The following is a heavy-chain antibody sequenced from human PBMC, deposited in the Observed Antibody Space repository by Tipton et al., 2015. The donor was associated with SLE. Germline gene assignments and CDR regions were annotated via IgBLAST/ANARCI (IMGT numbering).Heavy chain of an antibody. V-gene: IGHV4-61*02. J-gene: IGHJ4*02. CDR2: VYGGGTS. Sequence: TLSLTCSVSGDSISSNNFFWTWIRQPAGKGLEWIGRVYGGGTSDYRASLKKRVSISVDTSKNQFSLRLSSVTAADTAVYYCAREFTNTESLSTGLLTDSWGQGILVTVSS. D-gene: IGHD2-8*02. CDR1: GDSISSNNFF. CDR3: AREFTNTESLSTGLLTDS.